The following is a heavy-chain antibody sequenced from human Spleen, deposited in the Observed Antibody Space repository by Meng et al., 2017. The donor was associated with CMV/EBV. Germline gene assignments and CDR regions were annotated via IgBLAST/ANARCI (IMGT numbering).Heavy chain of an antibody. V-gene: IGHV1-2*02. J-gene: IGHJ5*02. D-gene: IGHD5-24*01. CDR1: GYFFTGHY. CDR3: AREGVQRWLQFNWFDP. Sequence: SGYFFTGHYKPWVRQAPGQGLEWMGWINPNSGDTSYAQKFQGRVTMTTDTSIRTAYMELSRLTSDDTAVYYCAREGVQRWLQFNWFDPWGHGTLVTVSS. CDR2: INPNSGDT.